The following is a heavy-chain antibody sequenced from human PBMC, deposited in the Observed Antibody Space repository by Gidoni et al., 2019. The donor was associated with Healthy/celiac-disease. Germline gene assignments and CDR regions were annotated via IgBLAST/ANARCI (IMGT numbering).Heavy chain of an antibody. CDR3: ARGPRSIAAATPYYYYYGMDV. J-gene: IGHJ6*02. V-gene: IGHV4-34*01. CDR2: INHSGST. D-gene: IGHD6-13*01. CDR1: GGSFSGYY. Sequence: QVQLQQWGAGLLKPSETLSLTCAVYGGSFSGYYWSWIRQPPGKGLEWIGEINHSGSTNYNPSLKSRVTISVDTSKNQFSLKLSSVTAADTAVYYCARGPRSIAAATPYYYYYGMDVWGQGTTVTVSS.